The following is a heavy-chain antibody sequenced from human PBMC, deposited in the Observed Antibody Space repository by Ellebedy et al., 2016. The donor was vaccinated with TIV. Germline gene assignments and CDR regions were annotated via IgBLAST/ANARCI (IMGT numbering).Heavy chain of an antibody. D-gene: IGHD1-26*01. Sequence: GESLKISXAASGFTVSSNYMSWVRQAPGKGLEWVSVIYSGGSTYYADSVKGRFTISRHNSKNTLYLQMNSLRAEDTAVYYCAKDSYSGSSRNWFDPWGQGTLVTVSS. V-gene: IGHV3-53*01. CDR2: IYSGGST. J-gene: IGHJ5*02. CDR3: AKDSYSGSSRNWFDP. CDR1: GFTVSSNY.